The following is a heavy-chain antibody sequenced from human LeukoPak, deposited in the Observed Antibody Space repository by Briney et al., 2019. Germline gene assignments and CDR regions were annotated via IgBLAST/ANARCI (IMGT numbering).Heavy chain of an antibody. CDR3: ARGGPVGATAFVSHNWFDP. CDR2: INPSGGST. CDR1: GDTLITHY. V-gene: IGHV1-46*01. D-gene: IGHD1-26*01. J-gene: IGHJ5*02. Sequence: ASVKVSCKAPGDTLITHYISWVRQAPGQGLEWMGIINPSGGSTSYAQKFQGRVTMTRDTFTSTVYMELSSLRSEDTAVYYCARGGPVGATAFVSHNWFDPWGQGTLVTVSS.